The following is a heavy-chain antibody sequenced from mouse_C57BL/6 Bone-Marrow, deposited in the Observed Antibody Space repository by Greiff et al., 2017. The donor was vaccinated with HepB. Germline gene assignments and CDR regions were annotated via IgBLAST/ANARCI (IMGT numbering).Heavy chain of an antibody. J-gene: IGHJ2*01. CDR2: IDPSDSYT. Sequence: QVHVKQPGAELVMPGASVKLSCKASGYTFTSYWMHWVKQRPGQGLEWIGEIDPSDSYTNYNQKFKGKSTLTVDKSSSTAYMQLSSLTSEDSAVYYCARSLSDYFDYWGQGTTLTVSS. V-gene: IGHV1-69*01. CDR3: ARSLSDYFDY. CDR1: GYTFTSYW.